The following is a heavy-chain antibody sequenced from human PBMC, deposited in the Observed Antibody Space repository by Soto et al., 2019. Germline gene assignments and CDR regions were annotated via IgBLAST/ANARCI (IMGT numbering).Heavy chain of an antibody. CDR2: IYYSGST. D-gene: IGHD3-16*02. V-gene: IGHV4-39*01. J-gene: IGHJ3*02. CDR3: ARRLEEGLGDLSLLGAFDI. Sequence: SETLSLTCTVSGGSISSSSYDCVWIRQPPGKGLEWIGSIYYSGSTYYNPSLKSRVTISVDTSKNQFSLKLSSVTAADTAVYYCARRLEEGLGDLSLLGAFDIWGQGTMVT. CDR1: GGSISSSSYD.